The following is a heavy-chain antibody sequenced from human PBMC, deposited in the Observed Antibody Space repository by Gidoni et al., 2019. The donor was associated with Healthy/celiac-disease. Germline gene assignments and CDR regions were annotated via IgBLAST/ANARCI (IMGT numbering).Heavy chain of an antibody. D-gene: IGHD2-15*01. CDR3: ARDRGCSGGSCYHGGMDV. J-gene: IGHJ6*02. CDR2: ISSSSSYI. V-gene: IGHV3-21*01. CDR1: GFTFSSYR. Sequence: EVQLVESGGDLFKPGGSLRLSCAASGFTFSSYRLKWVRKAPGKGLSWVSSISSSSSYIYYADAVKGRFTISRDNAKNSLYLQMNSLRAEDTAVYYCARDRGCSGGSCYHGGMDVWGQGTTVTVSS.